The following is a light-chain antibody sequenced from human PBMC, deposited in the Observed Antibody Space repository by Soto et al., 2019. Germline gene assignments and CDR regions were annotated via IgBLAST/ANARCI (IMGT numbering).Light chain of an antibody. Sequence: DIQLSQSPSLLSASIGDRVTITCRASQDLDNYLAWYRQTPGEAPKLLIYGAYTLQSGVPRRFSGAGSGTEFSLTISSRQPADFAIYYCQQLNSSPPITFGQGTRVDIK. J-gene: IGKJ5*01. CDR2: GAY. CDR1: QDLDNY. V-gene: IGKV1-9*01. CDR3: QQLNSSPPIT.